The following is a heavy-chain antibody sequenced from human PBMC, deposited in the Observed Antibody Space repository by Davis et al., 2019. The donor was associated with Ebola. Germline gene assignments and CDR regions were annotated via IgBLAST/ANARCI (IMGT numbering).Heavy chain of an antibody. CDR2: IRSKGYGGKT. CDR3: TRDLKQPRPSYYYGMDV. CDR1: GLTFGDYA. Sequence: GESLKISCTASGLTFGDYAMNWVRRAPGKGLEWVGFIRSKGYGGKTAYAASVKGRFTISRDDSKSIAYLQMNSLKIEDTAVYYCTRDLKQPRPSYYYGMDVWGQGTTVTVSS. J-gene: IGHJ6*02. V-gene: IGHV3-49*04. D-gene: IGHD6-6*01.